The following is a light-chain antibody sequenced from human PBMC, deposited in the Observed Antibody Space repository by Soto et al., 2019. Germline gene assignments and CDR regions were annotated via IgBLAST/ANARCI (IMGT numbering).Light chain of an antibody. CDR3: QQYIDWPLT. CDR2: EAS. V-gene: IGKV3-11*01. Sequence: EIRLTHAPTTLTLPPWERGTLSHRASQSVSSYLAWYQQKPGPAPRLLIYEASNRATGIPARFSGSGSGTDFTLTISSLEPEDFAVYYCQQYIDWPLTFGGGTKVDIK. CDR1: QSVSSY. J-gene: IGKJ4*01.